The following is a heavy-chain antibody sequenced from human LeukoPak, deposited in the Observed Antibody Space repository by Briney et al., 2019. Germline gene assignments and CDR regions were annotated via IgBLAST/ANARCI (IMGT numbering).Heavy chain of an antibody. D-gene: IGHD2-2*01. CDR2: ISSSGSTI. CDR3: ARDGDIVVVPAAMLYYYYGMDV. CDR1: GFTFSDYY. J-gene: IGHJ6*02. Sequence: TGGSLRLSCAASGFTFSDYYMSWIRQAPGKGLEWVSYISSSGSTIYYADSVKGRFTISRDNAKNSLYLQMNSLRAEDTAVYYCARDGDIVVVPAAMLYYYYGMDVWGQGTTVTVSS. V-gene: IGHV3-11*04.